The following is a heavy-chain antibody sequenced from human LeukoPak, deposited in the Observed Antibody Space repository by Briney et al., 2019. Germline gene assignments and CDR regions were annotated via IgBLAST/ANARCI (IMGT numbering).Heavy chain of an antibody. Sequence: SETLSLTCTVSGGSISSPYYFWGWIRQPPGKGLEWIGSIYYGGTTYYNPSFKSRVTVSVDTSTNKFSLKLTSVTAADTSVYFCASHYSSGYYSRFDYWGQGHLVTVSS. D-gene: IGHD6-19*01. CDR3: ASHYSSGYYSRFDY. V-gene: IGHV4-39*01. CDR1: GGSISSPYYF. J-gene: IGHJ4*02. CDR2: IYYGGTT.